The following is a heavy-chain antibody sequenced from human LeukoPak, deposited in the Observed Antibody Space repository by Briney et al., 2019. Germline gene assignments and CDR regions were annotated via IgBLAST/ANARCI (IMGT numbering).Heavy chain of an antibody. J-gene: IGHJ4*02. CDR1: GFTFSSYA. CDR3: AKDLRYDFWS. Sequence: GGSLRLSSAASGFTFSSYAMSWVRQAPGKGLEGVSAIRGSGGSTYYADSVKGRFTISRDNSKNTLYLQMNSLRAEDTAVYYCAKDLRYDFWSWGQGTLVTVSS. D-gene: IGHD3-3*01. V-gene: IGHV3-23*01. CDR2: IRGSGGST.